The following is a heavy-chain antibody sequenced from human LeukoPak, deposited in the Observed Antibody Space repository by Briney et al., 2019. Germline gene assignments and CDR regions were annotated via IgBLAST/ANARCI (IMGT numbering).Heavy chain of an antibody. CDR3: ARVKSYYDSSGLDY. CDR1: GGSISSGGYY. D-gene: IGHD3-22*01. CDR2: IYYSGST. V-gene: IGHV4-31*03. Sequence: SETLSLTCTVSGGSISSGGYYWSWIRQHPGKGLEWIGYIYYSGSTYYNPSLKSRVTISVDTSKNQFSLKLSSVTAADTAVYYCARVKSYYDSSGLDYWGQGTLVTVSS. J-gene: IGHJ4*02.